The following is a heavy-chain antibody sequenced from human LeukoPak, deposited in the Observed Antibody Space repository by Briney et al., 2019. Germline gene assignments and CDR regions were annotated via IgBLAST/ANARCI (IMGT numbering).Heavy chain of an antibody. CDR3: ARAHPGDYGDFQFDY. V-gene: IGHV3-48*01. D-gene: IGHD4-17*01. CDR2: ISSLSGTI. Sequence: GGSLRLSCVASGFTFSSYSMNWVRQAPGEGLEWVSYISSLSGTIYYADSVKGRFTISRDNAKNSLYLQMNSLRAEDTAVYYCARAHPGDYGDFQFDYWGQGTLVTVSS. CDR1: GFTFSSYS. J-gene: IGHJ4*02.